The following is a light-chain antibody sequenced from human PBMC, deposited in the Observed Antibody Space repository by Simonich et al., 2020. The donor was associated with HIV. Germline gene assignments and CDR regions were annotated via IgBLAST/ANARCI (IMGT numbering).Light chain of an antibody. Sequence: SYELTQPPSVSVSPGQTASITCSGAKLGDKYGSWSQQKPGQSPVLVIYQDSKRPSGIPERFAGYNSGNTATLTISGTQAMDEADYYCQAWDSSSWVFGGGTKLTVL. J-gene: IGLJ3*02. CDR1: KLGDKY. CDR2: QDS. V-gene: IGLV3-1*01. CDR3: QAWDSSSWV.